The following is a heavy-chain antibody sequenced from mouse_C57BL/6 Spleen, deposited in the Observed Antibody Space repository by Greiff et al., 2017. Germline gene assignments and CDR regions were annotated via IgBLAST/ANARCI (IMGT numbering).Heavy chain of an antibody. Sequence: EVQVVESGEGLVKPGGSLKLSCAASGLTFSSYAMSWVRQTPEKRLEWVAYISSGGDYIYYADTVKGRFTISRDNARNTLYLQMSSLKSEDTAMYYCTRGASYDGYYEAWFAYWGQGTLVTVSA. V-gene: IGHV5-9-1*02. J-gene: IGHJ3*01. CDR2: ISSGGDYI. D-gene: IGHD2-3*01. CDR1: GLTFSSYA. CDR3: TRGASYDGYYEAWFAY.